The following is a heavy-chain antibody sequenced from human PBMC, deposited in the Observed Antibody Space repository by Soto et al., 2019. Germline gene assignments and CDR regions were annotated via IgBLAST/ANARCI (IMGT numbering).Heavy chain of an antibody. D-gene: IGHD3-9*01. Sequence: ASVKVSCKDSGYTFTSYDIIWVRQATGQGLEWMGWMNPNSGNTGYAQKFQGRVTMTRNTSISTAYMELSSLRSEDTAVYYCARVAYYEIVTGYYKARRGNWFDPWGQGTLVTVSS. CDR3: ARVAYYEIVTGYYKARRGNWFDP. J-gene: IGHJ5*02. V-gene: IGHV1-8*01. CDR1: GYTFTSYD. CDR2: MNPNSGNT.